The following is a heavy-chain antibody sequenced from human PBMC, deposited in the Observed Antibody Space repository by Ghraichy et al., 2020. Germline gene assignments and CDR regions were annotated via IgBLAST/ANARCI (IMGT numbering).Heavy chain of an antibody. CDR3: AKTTRYSGSYYYYGMDV. V-gene: IGHV3-23*01. CDR2: ISGSGGST. D-gene: IGHD1-26*01. J-gene: IGHJ6*02. Sequence: GESLNISCAASGFTFSSYAMSWVRQAPGKGLEWVSAISGSGGSTYYADSVKGRFTISRDNSKNTLYLQMNSLRAEDTAVYYCAKTTRYSGSYYYYGMDVWGQGTTVTVSS. CDR1: GFTFSSYA.